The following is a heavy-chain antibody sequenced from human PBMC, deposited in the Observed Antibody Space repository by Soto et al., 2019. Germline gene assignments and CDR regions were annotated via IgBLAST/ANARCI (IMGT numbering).Heavy chain of an antibody. D-gene: IGHD2-2*01. CDR3: ARDSAAGSREV. Sequence: QVQLQESGPGLVKPSGTLSLTCAVSGGSISSSNWWSWVRQPPGKGLEWIGEIYHSGSTNYNPSLRSRVPTAVDKSKNKFSLKLSSVTAADTAVYYCARDSAAGSREVWGQGTLVTVSS. J-gene: IGHJ4*02. CDR1: GGSISSSNW. CDR2: IYHSGST. V-gene: IGHV4-4*02.